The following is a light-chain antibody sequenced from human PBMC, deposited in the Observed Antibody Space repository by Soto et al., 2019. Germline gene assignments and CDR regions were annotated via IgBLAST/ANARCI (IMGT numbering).Light chain of an antibody. CDR3: CSYAGSITFT. V-gene: IGLV2-14*01. CDR1: SSDVGGYDY. CDR2: EVS. Sequence: QSALTQPASVSGSPGQSITISCTGTSSDVGGYDYVSWYQLHPGKAPKLMVFEVSNRPSGVSYRFSGSKSGNTASLTISGLQAEDEADYHCCSYAGSITFTFGGGTKLTVL. J-gene: IGLJ2*01.